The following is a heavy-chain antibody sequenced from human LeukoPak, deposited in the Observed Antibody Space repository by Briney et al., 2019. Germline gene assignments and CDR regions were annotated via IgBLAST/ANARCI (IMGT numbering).Heavy chain of an antibody. J-gene: IGHJ4*02. CDR2: IGVSGGGR. CDR3: ARVRGDYYFDY. D-gene: IGHD2-21*02. Sequence: GWSLRLSCAAAAFIFSSYGMRWVRQPARKGLGWVSGIGVSGGGRYYADSVTGRFTISRDSSKNTLSLQMHSLSAEDTAIYYCARVRGDYYFDYWGQGTLVTVSS. V-gene: IGHV3-23*01. CDR1: AFIFSSYG.